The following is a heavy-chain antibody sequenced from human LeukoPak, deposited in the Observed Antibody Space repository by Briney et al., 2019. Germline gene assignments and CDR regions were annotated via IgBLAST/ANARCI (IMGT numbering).Heavy chain of an antibody. Sequence: PSETLSLTCTVSGGSISSSSYYWGWIRQPPGKGLEWIGEINHSGSTNYNPSLKSRVTISVDTSKNQFSLKLGSVTAADTAVYYCARGLDGYFDYWGQGTLVTVSS. CDR2: INHSGST. CDR1: GGSISSSSYY. CDR3: ARGLDGYFDY. V-gene: IGHV4-39*07. D-gene: IGHD1-1*01. J-gene: IGHJ4*02.